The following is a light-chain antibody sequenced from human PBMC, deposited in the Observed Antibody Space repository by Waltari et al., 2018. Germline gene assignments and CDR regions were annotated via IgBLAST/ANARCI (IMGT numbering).Light chain of an antibody. CDR1: QRVTSTY. Sequence: EIVLTQSPGTLSLSPGARATLSCRASQRVTSTYLAWYQQKPGQAPRILIYGASNRASGIPDRFSGSGSGTDYTLTISRLEPEDFAVYYCQQYGTSPRTFGPGTKLEIK. CDR2: GAS. V-gene: IGKV3-20*01. J-gene: IGKJ1*01. CDR3: QQYGTSPRT.